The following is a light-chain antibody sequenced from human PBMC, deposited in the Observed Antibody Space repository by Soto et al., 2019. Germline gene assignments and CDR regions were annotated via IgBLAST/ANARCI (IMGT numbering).Light chain of an antibody. CDR2: SNN. CDR3: AAWDDSLTHVV. V-gene: IGLV1-44*01. Sequence: QSVLTQPPSASGTPGQRVTISCSGSSSNTGSNTVNWYQQLPGTAPKLLIYSNNQRPSGVPDRFSGSKSGTSASLAISGLQSEDEADYYCAAWDDSLTHVVFGGGTKVTVL. J-gene: IGLJ2*01. CDR1: SSNTGSNT.